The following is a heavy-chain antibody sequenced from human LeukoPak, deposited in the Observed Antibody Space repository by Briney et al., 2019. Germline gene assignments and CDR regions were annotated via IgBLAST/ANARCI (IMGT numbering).Heavy chain of an antibody. V-gene: IGHV4-34*01. CDR1: GGSFSGYY. CDR2: INHSGST. CDR3: ARHNGDIVVVPAAPRYYYYYMDV. D-gene: IGHD2-2*01. J-gene: IGHJ6*03. Sequence: SETLSLTCAVYGGSFSGYYWSWIRQPPGKGLEWIGEINHSGSTNYNPSLKSRVTISVDTAKNQFSLKLSSVTAADTAVYYCARHNGDIVVVPAAPRYYYYYMDVWGKGTTVTVSS.